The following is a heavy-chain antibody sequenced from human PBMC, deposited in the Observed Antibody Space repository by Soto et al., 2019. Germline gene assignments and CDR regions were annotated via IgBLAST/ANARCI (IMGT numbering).Heavy chain of an antibody. D-gene: IGHD3-9*01. V-gene: IGHV1-69*12. Sequence: QVQLVQSGAEVKKPGSSVKVSCKASGGTFSSYAISWVRQAPGQGLEWMGGIIPIFGTANYAQKFQGRVTITADESTSTAYMELSSLRSEDTAVYYCARDYYDILTGYRAYYYYYGMDVWGQGTTVTVSS. CDR3: ARDYYDILTGYRAYYYYYGMDV. J-gene: IGHJ6*02. CDR2: IIPIFGTA. CDR1: GGTFSSYA.